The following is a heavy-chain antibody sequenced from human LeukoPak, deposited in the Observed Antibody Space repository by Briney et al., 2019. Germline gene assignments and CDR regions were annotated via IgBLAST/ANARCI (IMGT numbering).Heavy chain of an antibody. J-gene: IGHJ5*02. CDR1: GSSGTTNY. Sequence: PGGSLRLSCAASGSSGTTNYMSWVRQAPGKGLEWVSVIYSGGSTYYADSVKGRFTISRDNSKNTLYLQMNSLRAEDTAVYYCAREEVESHAGYCSGGSCHRHNWFDPWGQGTLVTVSS. D-gene: IGHD2-15*01. CDR3: AREEVESHAGYCSGGSCHRHNWFDP. V-gene: IGHV3-66*01. CDR2: IYSGGST.